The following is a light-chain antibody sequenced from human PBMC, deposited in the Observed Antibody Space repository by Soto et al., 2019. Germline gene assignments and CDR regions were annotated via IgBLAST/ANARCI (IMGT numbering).Light chain of an antibody. Sequence: DIVMTQSPLSLPVTPGEPASISSRSIQSLRHSNGYNYLDWFLQKPGQSPQLLIYLGSNRASGVPDRFSGSGSGTDFTLKISRVEAEDVGVYYCMQALQTPLTFGGGTKVDIK. CDR1: QSLRHSNGYNY. CDR2: LGS. CDR3: MQALQTPLT. V-gene: IGKV2-28*01. J-gene: IGKJ4*01.